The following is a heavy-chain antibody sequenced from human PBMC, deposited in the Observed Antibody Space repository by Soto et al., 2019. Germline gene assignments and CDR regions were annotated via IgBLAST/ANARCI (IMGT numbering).Heavy chain of an antibody. Sequence: QVQLVESGGGVVQPGRSLRLSCAASGFTFSSYAMHWVRQAPGKGLEWVAVISYDGSNKYYADSVKGRFTISRDNSKNTLYLQMNSLRAEDTAVYYCARDRVVRGTNSSGWKDYWGQGTLVTVSS. CDR2: ISYDGSNK. CDR1: GFTFSSYA. J-gene: IGHJ4*02. CDR3: ARDRVVRGTNSSGWKDY. D-gene: IGHD6-19*01. V-gene: IGHV3-30-3*01.